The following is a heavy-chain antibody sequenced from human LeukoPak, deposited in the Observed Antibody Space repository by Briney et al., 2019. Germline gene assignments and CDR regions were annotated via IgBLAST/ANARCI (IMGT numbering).Heavy chain of an antibody. CDR2: IYTSGST. J-gene: IGHJ4*02. CDR3: ARGTYCGGDCYFDY. Sequence: SQTLSLTCTVSGGSISSGSYYWSWIRQPAGKGLEWIGRIYTSGSTNYNPSLKSRVTISVDTSKNQFSLKLSSVTAADTAVYYCARGTYCGGDCYFDYWGQGTLVIVSS. D-gene: IGHD2-21*02. V-gene: IGHV4-61*02. CDR1: GGSISSGSYY.